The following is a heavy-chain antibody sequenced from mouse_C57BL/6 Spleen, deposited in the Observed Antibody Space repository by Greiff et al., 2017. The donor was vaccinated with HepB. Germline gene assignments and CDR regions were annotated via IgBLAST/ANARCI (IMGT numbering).Heavy chain of an antibody. CDR2: IDPSDSYT. V-gene: IGHV1-50*01. D-gene: IGHD2-2*01. CDR1: GYTFTSYW. J-gene: IGHJ2*01. Sequence: VQLQQPGAELVKPGASVKLSCKASGYTFTSYWMQWVKQRPGQGLEWIGEIDPSDSYTNYNQKFKGKATLTVDTSSSTAYMQLSSLTSEDSAVYYCARSEGGGYPYYFDYWGQGTTLTVSS. CDR3: ARSEGGGYPYYFDY.